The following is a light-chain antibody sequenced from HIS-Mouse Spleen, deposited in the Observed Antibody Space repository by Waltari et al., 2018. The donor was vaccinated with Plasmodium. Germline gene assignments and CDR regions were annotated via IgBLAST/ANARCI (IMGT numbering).Light chain of an antibody. V-gene: IGKV3-15*01. CDR2: GAS. Sequence: EIVMTQSPATLPVSPEERSTLSCRASQSVSSNLAWYQQQPGQAPRLLIYGASTRATGIPARFSGSGSGTEFTLTISSMQSEDFAVYYCQQYNNWPPYTFGQGTKLEIK. J-gene: IGKJ2*01. CDR3: QQYNNWPPYT. CDR1: QSVSSN.